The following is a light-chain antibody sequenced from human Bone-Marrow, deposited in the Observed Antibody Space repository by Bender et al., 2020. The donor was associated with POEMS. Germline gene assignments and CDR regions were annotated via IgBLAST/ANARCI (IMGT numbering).Light chain of an antibody. Sequence: SYVLTQPPSVSVAPGQTARISCGGDDIGTKAVHWYQQRPGQAPVLVLYQDNKRPSGIPERFSGSNSGNTATLTISGTQAMDEADYYCQAWDSSSAVFGGGTKLTVL. V-gene: IGLV3-9*01. CDR1: DIGTKA. CDR2: QDN. CDR3: QAWDSSSAV. J-gene: IGLJ2*01.